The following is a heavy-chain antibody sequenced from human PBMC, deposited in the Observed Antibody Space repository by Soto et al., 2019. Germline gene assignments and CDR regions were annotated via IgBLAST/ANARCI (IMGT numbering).Heavy chain of an antibody. D-gene: IGHD3-10*01. CDR2: ISWDGGTT. Sequence: EVHLVESGGVVVQPGGSLRLSCAASGFTFEDYNMHWVRQIPGKGLDWVSLISWDGGTTYYGDSVKGRFTISRDNSKNFLYLQMNSLRTEDTALYYCAKAHCGSGSFDYCGMDVWGKGTTVTVSS. CDR3: AKAHCGSGSFDYCGMDV. J-gene: IGHJ6*04. CDR1: GFTFEDYN. V-gene: IGHV3-43*01.